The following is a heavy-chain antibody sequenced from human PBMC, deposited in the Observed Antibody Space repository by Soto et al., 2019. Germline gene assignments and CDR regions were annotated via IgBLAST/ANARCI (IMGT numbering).Heavy chain of an antibody. CDR2: ISDIGTAT. CDR3: AKTRLYDSNEYHRDGFDV. D-gene: IGHD3-22*01. J-gene: IGHJ3*01. V-gene: IGHV3-23*01. CDR1: GFPFWTYS. Sequence: PGGSLRLSCEASGFPFWTYSMSWVRQAAREGLEWVSGISDIGTATYYTDSEKRQCTHHRDNAKATLLLQIKTLRVEDTAVYYCAKTRLYDSNEYHRDGFDVWGPGTAVTVSS.